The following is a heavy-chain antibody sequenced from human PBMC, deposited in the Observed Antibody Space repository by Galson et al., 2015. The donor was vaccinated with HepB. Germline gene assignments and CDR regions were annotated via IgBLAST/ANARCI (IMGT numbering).Heavy chain of an antibody. J-gene: IGHJ6*02. CDR1: GYIFTSYG. D-gene: IGHD6-19*01. V-gene: IGHV1-18*03. Sequence: SVKVSCKASGYIFTSYGISWVRQAPGQGLEWMGWISAYNGNTNYAQKLQGRVTMTTDTSTSTVYMELRSLRSDDMAVYYCARDGRGQPVAATGLAYYYGMDVWGQGTTVTVS. CDR2: ISAYNGNT. CDR3: ARDGRGQPVAATGLAYYYGMDV.